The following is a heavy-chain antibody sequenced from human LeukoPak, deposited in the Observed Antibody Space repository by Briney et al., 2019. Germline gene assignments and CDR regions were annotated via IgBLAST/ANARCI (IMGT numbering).Heavy chain of an antibody. CDR1: GFTFSSYA. J-gene: IGHJ3*02. V-gene: IGHV3-23*01. Sequence: GGSLRLSCAASGFTFSSYAMSWVRQAPGKGLEWVSDISGSGGTIYYADSVKGRFTISRDNAKNSLYLQMNSLRAEDTAVYYCARVLVLRYFDWLTPVAFDIWGQGTMVTVSS. D-gene: IGHD3-9*01. CDR2: ISGSGGTI. CDR3: ARVLVLRYFDWLTPVAFDI.